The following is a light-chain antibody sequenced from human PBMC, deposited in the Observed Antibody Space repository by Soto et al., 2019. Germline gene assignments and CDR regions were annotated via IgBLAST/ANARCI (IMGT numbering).Light chain of an antibody. Sequence: TQSPATVSVSPGERATVSCRASQSLSSNLAWYQQKPGQAPRLLILGASERVNGIPARCSGSGSGTEFTLSISSLQSDDFAIDYCQQYNTWPWTFGQGTKVEI. CDR1: QSLSSN. CDR2: GAS. J-gene: IGKJ1*01. CDR3: QQYNTWPWT. V-gene: IGKV3-15*01.